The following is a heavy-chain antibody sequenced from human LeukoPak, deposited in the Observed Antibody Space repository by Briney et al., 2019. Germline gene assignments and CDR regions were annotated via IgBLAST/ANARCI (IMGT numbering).Heavy chain of an antibody. CDR2: IYYSGST. CDR1: GDSFRSYY. D-gene: IGHD3-3*01. V-gene: IGHV4-59*01. CDR3: ARGRDLEWFDY. Sequence: SETLSLTCTVSGDSFRSYYWSWIRQPPGKGLEWIGYIYYSGSTNYNPSLKSRVTISVDTSKNQFSLKLNSVTAADTAVYYCARGRDLEWFDYWGQGTLVTVSS. J-gene: IGHJ5*01.